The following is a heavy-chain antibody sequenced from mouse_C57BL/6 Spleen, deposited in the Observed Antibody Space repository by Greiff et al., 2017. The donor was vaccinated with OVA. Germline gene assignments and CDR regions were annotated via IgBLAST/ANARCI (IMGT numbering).Heavy chain of an antibody. J-gene: IGHJ2*01. D-gene: IGHD1-1*01. CDR3: ARPYGSSWGFDY. CDR2: IYPSDSET. Sequence: QVQLQQPGAELVRPGSSVKLSCKASGYTFTSYWMHWVKQRPIQGLEWIGNIYPSDSETHYNQKFKDKATLTVDKSSSPAHMQLSSLTSGDSGGYYCARPYGSSWGFDYWGQGTTLTVSS. V-gene: IGHV1-52*01. CDR1: GYTFTSYW.